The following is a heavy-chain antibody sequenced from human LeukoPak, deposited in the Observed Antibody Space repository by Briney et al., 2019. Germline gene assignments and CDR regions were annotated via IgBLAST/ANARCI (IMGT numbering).Heavy chain of an antibody. J-gene: IGHJ4*02. D-gene: IGHD3-16*01. CDR3: ARGGDYVWGSYQ. CDR1: GFTVSSNY. Sequence: GGSLRLSCAASGFTVSSNYMSWVRQAPGKGLEWVSVIYSGGSTCYADSVKGRFTISRDNSKNTLYLQMNSLRAEDTAVYYCARGGDYVWGSYQWGQGTLVTVSS. CDR2: IYSGGST. V-gene: IGHV3-66*01.